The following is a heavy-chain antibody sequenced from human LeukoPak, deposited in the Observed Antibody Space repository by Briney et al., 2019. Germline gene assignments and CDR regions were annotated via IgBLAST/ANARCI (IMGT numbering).Heavy chain of an antibody. CDR3: ARSGGNAPYSFISRHY. CDR1: GDSISSYY. CDR2: FYYSGST. V-gene: IGHV4-59*01. Sequence: SETLSLNCTVSGDSISSYYWTWIRQPPGKGLEWIGYFYYSGSTNYNPPLKSRVTISGETSKNQFSLKLRSVTAADTAVYYCARSGGNAPYSFISRHYGGQRMLVIVSS. J-gene: IGHJ4*02. D-gene: IGHD4-23*01.